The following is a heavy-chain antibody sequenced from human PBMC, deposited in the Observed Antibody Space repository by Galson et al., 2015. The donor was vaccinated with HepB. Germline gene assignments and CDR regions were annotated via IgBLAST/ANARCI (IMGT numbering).Heavy chain of an antibody. V-gene: IGHV2-5*02. CDR2: IYWDDDK. J-gene: IGHJ4*02. Sequence: PALVKPTQTLTLTCTFFGFSLSTSGVGVGWIRQPPGKALEWLALIYWDDDKRYRPSLKNRLTITKDTSKNQVVLTMTNMDPVDTATYYCVHSVTSGGYFYYSLEVWGQGTLVTVSS. CDR3: VHSVTSGGYFYYSLEV. D-gene: IGHD3-22*01. CDR1: GFSLSTSGVG.